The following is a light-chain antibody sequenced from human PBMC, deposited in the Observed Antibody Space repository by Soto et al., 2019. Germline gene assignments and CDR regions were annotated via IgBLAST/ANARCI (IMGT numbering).Light chain of an antibody. CDR2: SAF. J-gene: IGKJ2*03. V-gene: IGKV1-39*01. CDR3: QQSCIAPYS. CDR1: QIVTTY. Sequence: DIQMTQSPSSLSASVGDRVTITCRASQIVTTYLNWYQQMPGKAPKLLIYSAFSLQIGVLSTFSGSGSGTDFTLSISGLRPEDFATYFCQQSCIAPYSFGLGTRLEIK.